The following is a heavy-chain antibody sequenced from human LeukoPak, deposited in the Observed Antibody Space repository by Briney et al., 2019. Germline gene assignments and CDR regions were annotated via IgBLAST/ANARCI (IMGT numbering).Heavy chain of an antibody. V-gene: IGHV1-18*01. CDR1: GYTFTGHG. Sequence: ASVKVSCKTSGYTFTGHGISWVRQAPGQGLEWMGWIRADNGDTKYAQKFQDRLTVTTDTSTGAAYMELRSLSADDTAVYYCARDWPTVITDYWGQGTLVTVSS. D-gene: IGHD4-11*01. J-gene: IGHJ4*02. CDR3: ARDWPTVITDY. CDR2: IRADNGDT.